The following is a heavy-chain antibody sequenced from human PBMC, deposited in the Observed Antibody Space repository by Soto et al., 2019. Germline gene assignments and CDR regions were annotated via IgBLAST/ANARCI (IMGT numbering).Heavy chain of an antibody. D-gene: IGHD3-16*02. V-gene: IGHV1-18*01. J-gene: IGHJ4*02. CDR2: ISAYNGNT. CDR3: ARDPGYDYIWGSYRGYYFDY. CDR1: GYTFNSYG. Sequence: QVQLVQSGAEVKKPGASVKVSYKASGYTFNSYGISWVRQAPGQGLEWMGWISAYNGNTNYAQKFQGRVTMTTDTSTSTAYMELRSLRSDDTAVYYCARDPGYDYIWGSYRGYYFDYWGQGTLVTVSS.